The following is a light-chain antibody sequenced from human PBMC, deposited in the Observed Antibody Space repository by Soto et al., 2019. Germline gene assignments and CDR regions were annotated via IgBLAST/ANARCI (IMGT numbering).Light chain of an antibody. CDR2: GAS. CDR1: QSVSSSY. Sequence: EIVLTQSPGTLSLSPGERATLSCRASQSVSSSYLAWYQHKPGQAPRLLIYGASSRATGIPDRFSGSGSGTDFTLTISRLEPEEFAVYFCQQYGISPYTFGQGTKLEIK. CDR3: QQYGISPYT. V-gene: IGKV3-20*01. J-gene: IGKJ2*01.